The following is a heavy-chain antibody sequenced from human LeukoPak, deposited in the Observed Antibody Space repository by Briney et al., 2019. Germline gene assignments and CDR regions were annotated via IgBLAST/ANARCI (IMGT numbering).Heavy chain of an antibody. J-gene: IGHJ4*02. D-gene: IGHD2-15*01. CDR2: IWYDGSNK. Sequence: GGSLRLSCAASGFTFSSYGMHWVRQAPGKGLEGVAVIWYDGSNKYYADSVKVRFTISRDNSKNTLYLQMNSLRAEDTAVYYCARAYCSGGSCYFLDYWGQGTLVTVSS. V-gene: IGHV3-33*01. CDR3: ARAYCSGGSCYFLDY. CDR1: GFTFSSYG.